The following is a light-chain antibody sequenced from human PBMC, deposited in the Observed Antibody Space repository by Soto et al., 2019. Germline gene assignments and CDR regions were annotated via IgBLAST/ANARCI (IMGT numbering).Light chain of an antibody. J-gene: IGKJ1*01. V-gene: IGKV3-20*01. Sequence: IVLTQSRATLSLSPWERATLSCRASQSVSNNYLAWYQQKPGQAPRLLIHGASNRATGIPDRFSGSGSGTDFTLNISRLEPEDFAVYYCQQYGSSGTFGQGTKVDIK. CDR2: GAS. CDR3: QQYGSSGT. CDR1: QSVSNNY.